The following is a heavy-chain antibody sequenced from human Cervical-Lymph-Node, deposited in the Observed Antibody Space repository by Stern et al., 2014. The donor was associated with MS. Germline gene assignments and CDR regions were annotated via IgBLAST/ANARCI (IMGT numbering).Heavy chain of an antibody. D-gene: IGHD3-22*01. CDR1: GGSFRGYY. CDR3: AMPYSSGYYGAFDY. V-gene: IGHV4-34*01. CDR2: INHSGST. J-gene: IGHJ4*02. Sequence: QVQLQQWGAGLLKPSETLSLTCGVSGGSFRGYYWTWVRQPPGKGLEWIGEINHSGSTSYNQSLKSRVIISIDPSKNQFSLRLKSVTAADTAVYYCAMPYSSGYYGAFDYWGQGTLVTVSS.